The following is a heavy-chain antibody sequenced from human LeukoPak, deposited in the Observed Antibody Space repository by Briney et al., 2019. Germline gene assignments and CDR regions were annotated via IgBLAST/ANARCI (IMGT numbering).Heavy chain of an antibody. V-gene: IGHV4-39*07. Sequence: SETLSLTCTVSGGSISSGSYSWGWIRQPPVKGLEWIGGFYYGGSTYHNPSLKSRVTISVDKSKNQFSLKLSSVTAADTAVYYCATERYSSSWTRYHGMDVWGQGTTVTVSS. J-gene: IGHJ6*02. CDR2: FYYGGST. CDR3: ATERYSSSWTRYHGMDV. D-gene: IGHD6-13*01. CDR1: GGSISSGSYS.